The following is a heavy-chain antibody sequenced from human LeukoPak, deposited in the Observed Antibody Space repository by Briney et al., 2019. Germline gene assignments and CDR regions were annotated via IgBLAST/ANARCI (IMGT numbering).Heavy chain of an antibody. J-gene: IGHJ5*02. CDR2: FDPEDGET. CDR1: GYTLIGLS. D-gene: IGHD5-18*01. CDR3: ATRYSYGQTRWFDP. Sequence: ASVKVSCKVSGYTLIGLSMHWVRQAPGKGLEWMGGFDPEDGETIYAQKFQGRVTMTEDTSTDTAYMELSSLRSDDTAVYYCATRYSYGQTRWFDPWGQGTLVTVSS. V-gene: IGHV1-24*01.